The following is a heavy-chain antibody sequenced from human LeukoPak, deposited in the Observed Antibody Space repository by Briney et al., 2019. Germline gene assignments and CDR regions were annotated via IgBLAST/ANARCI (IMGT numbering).Heavy chain of an antibody. V-gene: IGHV1-46*01. CDR3: ARGGRWELPRPYAFDV. CDR2: INPSGGST. J-gene: IGHJ3*01. CDR1: GYTFTSYY. D-gene: IGHD1-26*01. Sequence: ASVKVSCKASGYTFTSYYMRWVRQAPGQGLEWMGIINPSGGSTSYAQKFQGRVTMTRDMSTTTAYMELRTLRSDDTAVYYCARGGRWELPRPYAFDVWGQGTVVTVSS.